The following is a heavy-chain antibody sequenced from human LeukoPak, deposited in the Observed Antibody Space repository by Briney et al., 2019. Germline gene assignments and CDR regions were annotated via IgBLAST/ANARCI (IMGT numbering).Heavy chain of an antibody. CDR2: ISAYNGNT. CDR1: GYTFTSYY. Sequence: ASVKVSCKASGYTFTSYYMHWVRQAPGQGLEWMGWISAYNGNTNYAQKLQGRVTMTTDTSTSTAYMELRSLRSDDTAVYYCARDQSLIRPLDYWGQGTLVTVSS. CDR3: ARDQSLIRPLDY. J-gene: IGHJ4*02. D-gene: IGHD2/OR15-2a*01. V-gene: IGHV1-18*04.